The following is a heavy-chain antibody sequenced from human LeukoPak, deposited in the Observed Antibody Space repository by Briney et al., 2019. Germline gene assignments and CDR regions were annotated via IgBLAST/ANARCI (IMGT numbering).Heavy chain of an antibody. V-gene: IGHV1-69*04. CDR1: GGTFSSYA. Sequence: ASVKVSCKASGGTFSSYAISWVRQAPGQGLEWMGRIIPIFGIANYAQKFRGRVTITADKSTSTAYMELSSLRSEDTAVYYCARGGRSSSSWFDPWGQGTLVTVSS. CDR3: ARGGRSSSSWFDP. J-gene: IGHJ5*02. D-gene: IGHD6-6*01. CDR2: IIPIFGIA.